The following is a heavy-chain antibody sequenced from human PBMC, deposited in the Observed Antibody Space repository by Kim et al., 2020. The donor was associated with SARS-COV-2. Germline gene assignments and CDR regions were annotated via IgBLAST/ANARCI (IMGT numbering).Heavy chain of an antibody. V-gene: IGHV3-11*01. CDR2: ISSSGSTI. CDR3: ARDRYYYGSGSYYSFGAFDI. D-gene: IGHD3-10*01. J-gene: IGHJ3*02. CDR1: GFTFSDYY. Sequence: GGSLRLSCAASGFTFSDYYMSWIRQAPGKGLEWVSYISSSGSTIYYADSVKGRFTISRDNAKNSLYLQMNSLRAEDTAVYYCARDRYYYGSGSYYSFGAFDIWGQGTMVTVSS.